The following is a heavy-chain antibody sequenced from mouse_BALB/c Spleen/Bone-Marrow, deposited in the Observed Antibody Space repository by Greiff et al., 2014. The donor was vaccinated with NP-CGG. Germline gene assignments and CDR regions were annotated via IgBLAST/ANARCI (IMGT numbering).Heavy chain of an antibody. D-gene: IGHD2-14*01. V-gene: IGHV1-54*03. CDR3: ARYDRAY. J-gene: IGHJ3*01. Sequence: VQLQQSGAELVKPGTAVKVSCKASGYAFTNYLIEWIKQRPGQGLEWIGVIIPGNGETKYNEMFKAKATLTADKSSSTAYMQLSSLTSDDSAVYFCARYDRAYWGQGTLVTVSA. CDR2: IIPGNGET. CDR1: GYAFTNYL.